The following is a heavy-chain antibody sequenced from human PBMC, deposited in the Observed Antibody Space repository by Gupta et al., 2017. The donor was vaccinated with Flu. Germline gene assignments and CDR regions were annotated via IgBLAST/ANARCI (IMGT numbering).Heavy chain of an antibody. CDR2: IFSSGSA. CDR1: GGSINSRHYY. CDR3: VRHIVVTPAASDH. V-gene: IGHV4-39*01. D-gene: IGHD2-2*01. Sequence: QLQLQESGPGLVKASETLSLTCIVPGGSINSRHYYWGWIRHPPGKGLEWIGSIFSSGSAYYTPSLRSRVTIFVDTSKNQFSLKVTSLTAADTAVYYCVRHIVVTPAASDHWGRGSLVTVSS. J-gene: IGHJ4*02.